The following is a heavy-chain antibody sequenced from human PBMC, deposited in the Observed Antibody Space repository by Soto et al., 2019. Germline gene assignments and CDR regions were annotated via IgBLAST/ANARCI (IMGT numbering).Heavy chain of an antibody. CDR1: GGSISSYY. CDR2: IYYSGST. J-gene: IGHJ4*02. V-gene: IGHV4-59*01. D-gene: IGHD3-3*01. CDR3: ARGYYDFWSGYFDY. Sequence: SETLSLTCTVSGGSISSYYWSWIRQPPGKGLEWIGYIYYSGSTNYNPSLKSRVTISVDTSKNQFSLKLSSVTAADTAVDYCARGYYDFWSGYFDYWGQGTLVTVSS.